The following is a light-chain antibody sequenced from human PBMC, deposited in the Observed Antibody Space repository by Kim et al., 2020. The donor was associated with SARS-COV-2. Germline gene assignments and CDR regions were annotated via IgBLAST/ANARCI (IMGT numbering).Light chain of an antibody. CDR3: QQYGTSPWT. CDR1: QSVAGTS. Sequence: SPGEAPTLSCRASQSVAGTSLAWYQQKPGRAPRLLIYGASSRATGIPDRFSGSGSGTDFTLTISRLEPEDFAVYYCQQYGTSPWTFGHGTKVDIK. V-gene: IGKV3-20*01. CDR2: GAS. J-gene: IGKJ1*01.